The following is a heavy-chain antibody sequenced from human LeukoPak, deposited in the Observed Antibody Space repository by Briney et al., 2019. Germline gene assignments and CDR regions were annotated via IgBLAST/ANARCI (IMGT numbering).Heavy chain of an antibody. Sequence: GRSQRLSCAASGFTFSIYWMHWVRQGPGKGLVWVSQINGDGSSTTYADSVKGRFTISRDNAKNTLYLEMNSLRAEDTAVYYCARDRGYSPDVWGQGTTVTVSS. CDR2: INGDGSST. D-gene: IGHD5-18*01. CDR3: ARDRGYSPDV. V-gene: IGHV3-74*01. CDR1: GFTFSIYW. J-gene: IGHJ6*02.